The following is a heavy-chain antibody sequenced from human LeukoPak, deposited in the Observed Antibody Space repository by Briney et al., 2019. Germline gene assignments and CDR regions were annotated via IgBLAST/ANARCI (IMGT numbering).Heavy chain of an antibody. Sequence: ASVKVSCKASGYTFTGYYMHWVRRAPGQGIEWMGWINPNSGGTNYAQKFQGWVTMTRDTSISTAYMELSRLRSDDTAVYYCARDGYYGSGSYDHWGQGTLVTVSS. D-gene: IGHD3-10*01. CDR2: INPNSGGT. CDR3: ARDGYYGSGSYDH. CDR1: GYTFTGYY. V-gene: IGHV1-2*04. J-gene: IGHJ4*02.